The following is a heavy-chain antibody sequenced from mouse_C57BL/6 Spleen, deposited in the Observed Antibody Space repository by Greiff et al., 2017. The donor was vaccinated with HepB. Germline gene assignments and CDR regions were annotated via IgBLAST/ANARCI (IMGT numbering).Heavy chain of an antibody. V-gene: IGHV1-55*01. D-gene: IGHD1-1*01. J-gene: IGHJ1*03. CDR3: GRRDYGSSYWYFDV. Sequence: QVQLQQPGAELVKPGASVKMSCKASGYTFTSYWITWVKQRPGQGLEWIGDIYPGSGSTNYNEKFKSKATLTVDTSSSTAYMQLSSLTSEDAAVYCGGRRDYGSSYWYFDVWGTGTTVTVSS. CDR2: IYPGSGST. CDR1: GYTFTSYW.